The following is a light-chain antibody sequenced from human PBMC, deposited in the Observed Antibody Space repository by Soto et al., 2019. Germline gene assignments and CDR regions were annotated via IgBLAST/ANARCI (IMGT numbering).Light chain of an antibody. J-gene: IGKJ1*01. CDR3: QQYNNWWT. CDR1: QSVSSN. Sequence: TVITPSPATLSLSPGEGATLSCRASQSVSSNLAWYQQTPGQAPRLLIYGVSTRATGIPARFSGSGSGTEFIPTISSLQSEDFAVYYCQQYNNWWTFGQGNKVAI. CDR2: GVS. V-gene: IGKV3-15*01.